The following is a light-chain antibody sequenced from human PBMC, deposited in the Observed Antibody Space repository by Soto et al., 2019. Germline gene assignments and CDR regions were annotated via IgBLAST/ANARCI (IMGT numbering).Light chain of an antibody. CDR1: QSISSW. J-gene: IGKJ2*02. CDR3: QQYNSYSCT. Sequence: DIQMTQSPSTLSASVGDRVTITCRASQSISSWLAWYQQKPGKAPKLLIYKASSLESGLPSRFSGSGSGTEFTLTISSLQPDDFATYYCQQYNSYSCTFGQGTKLEIK. V-gene: IGKV1-5*03. CDR2: KAS.